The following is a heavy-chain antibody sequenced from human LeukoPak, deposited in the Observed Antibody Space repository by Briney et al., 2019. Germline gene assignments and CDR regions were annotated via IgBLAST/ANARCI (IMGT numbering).Heavy chain of an antibody. J-gene: IGHJ4*02. V-gene: IGHV1-46*01. CDR2: INPSGGGT. Sequence: ASVKVSCKASGYTFTNYYMHWVRQAPGQGLEWMGIINPSGGGTRNAQKFQGRVTMTRDTSTSTVYMELSSLRSEDTAVYYCARGGCSGGSCYSMPFDSWGQGTLVTVSS. CDR3: ARGGCSGGSCYSMPFDS. D-gene: IGHD2-15*01. CDR1: GYTFTNYY.